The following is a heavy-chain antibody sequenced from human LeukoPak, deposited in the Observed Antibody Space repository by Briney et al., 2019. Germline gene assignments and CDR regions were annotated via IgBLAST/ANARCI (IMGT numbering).Heavy chain of an antibody. CDR1: GGSLSNYA. Sequence: SVKVSCKTSGGSLSNYAFNWVRQAPGQGLGWMGGIIPVLSTTNYAQKFQGRVTITTDESTNTAYMEMSSLTSEDTAVYYCARSYDILTGYNRYDYWGQGTLVTVSS. J-gene: IGHJ4*02. D-gene: IGHD3-9*01. CDR2: IIPVLSTT. CDR3: ARSYDILTGYNRYDY. V-gene: IGHV1-69*05.